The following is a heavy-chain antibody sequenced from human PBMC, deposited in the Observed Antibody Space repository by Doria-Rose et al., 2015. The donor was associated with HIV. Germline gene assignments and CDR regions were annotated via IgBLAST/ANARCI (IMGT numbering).Heavy chain of an antibody. CDR2: IFSDDER. Sequence: QVTLKESGPVLVKPTETLTLTCTVSGVSLSSPGMGVSWIRQPPGKALEWLANIFSDDERSYKPSLKSRLTISRCTSKSQVVLTRTDMDPVDTATYYCARIKSSRWYHKYYFDFWGHGTLVIVSA. V-gene: IGHV2-26*01. D-gene: IGHD6-13*01. CDR3: ARIKSSRWYHKYYFDF. CDR1: GVSLSSPGMG. J-gene: IGHJ4*01.